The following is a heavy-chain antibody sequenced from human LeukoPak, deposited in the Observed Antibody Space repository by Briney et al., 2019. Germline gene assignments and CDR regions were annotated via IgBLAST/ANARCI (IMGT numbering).Heavy chain of an antibody. CDR2: ISSSGDTI. Sequence: GGSLRLSCAASGFTFSDYYMIWIRQAPGKGLEWVLYISSSGDTIYYAGSVKGRFTISRDNAKSSLYLQMNSLRAEDTAVCYCARDRFLEWLLPIDYWGQGTLVTVSS. J-gene: IGHJ4*02. CDR3: ARDRFLEWLLPIDY. CDR1: GFTFSDYY. D-gene: IGHD3-3*01. V-gene: IGHV3-11*01.